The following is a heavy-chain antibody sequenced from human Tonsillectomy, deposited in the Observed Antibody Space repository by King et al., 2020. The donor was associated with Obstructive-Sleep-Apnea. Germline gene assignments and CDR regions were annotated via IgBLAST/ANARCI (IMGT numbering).Heavy chain of an antibody. V-gene: IGHV1-69*01. CDR2: LIPIFGTP. J-gene: IGHJ3*02. Sequence: QLVQSGAEVTKPGSSVKVSCKASGGTFTSYGISWGRQAPGQGLEWMGGLIPIFGTPNYAQKFQGRVTISADETTGTAYMELSNLGSDDKAVYYCAREGHGSNTDAFDIWRQGTMVTVSS. CDR3: AREGHGSNTDAFDI. CDR1: GGTFTSYG. D-gene: IGHD4-23*01.